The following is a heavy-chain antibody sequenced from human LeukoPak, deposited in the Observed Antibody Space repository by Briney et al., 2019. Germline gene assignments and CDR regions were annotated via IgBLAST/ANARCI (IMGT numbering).Heavy chain of an antibody. CDR2: ISWNSGSI. V-gene: IGHV3-9*01. Sequence: AGGSLRLSCAASGFTFDDYAMYWVRQAPGKGLEWVSGISWNSGSIGYSDSVKGRFTASRDNSKNMLFLQMNDLAVEDTAVYFCARGTRVQLPRYYYHGLALWGQGTTVIVPS. J-gene: IGHJ6*02. CDR1: GFTFDDYA. CDR3: ARGTRVQLPRYYYHGLAL. D-gene: IGHD3-10*01.